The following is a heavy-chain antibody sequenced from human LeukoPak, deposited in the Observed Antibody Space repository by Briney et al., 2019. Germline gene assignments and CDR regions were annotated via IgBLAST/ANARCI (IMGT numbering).Heavy chain of an antibody. CDR2: IIPIFGTA. CDR3: ARDYGANIAFDI. D-gene: IGHD2/OR15-2a*01. J-gene: IGHJ3*02. CDR1: GGTFSSYA. V-gene: IGHV1-69*06. Sequence: ASVKVSCKASGGTFSSYAISWGRQAPGQGLEWRGGIIPIFGTANYAQKFQGRVTITADKSTSTAYMELSSLRSEDTAVYYCARDYGANIAFDIWGQGTMVTVSS.